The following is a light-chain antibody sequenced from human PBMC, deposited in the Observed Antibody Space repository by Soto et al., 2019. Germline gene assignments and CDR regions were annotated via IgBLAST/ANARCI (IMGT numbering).Light chain of an antibody. V-gene: IGLV2-23*01. Sequence: QSVLTQPASVSESPGQSITISCTGTSSDVGSYNLVSWYQQHPGKAPKLMIYEGSKRPSGVSNRFSGSKSGNTASLTISGLQAEDEADYYCCSYAGSSNVVFGGGTKLTVL. J-gene: IGLJ2*01. CDR1: SSDVGSYNL. CDR3: CSYAGSSNVV. CDR2: EGS.